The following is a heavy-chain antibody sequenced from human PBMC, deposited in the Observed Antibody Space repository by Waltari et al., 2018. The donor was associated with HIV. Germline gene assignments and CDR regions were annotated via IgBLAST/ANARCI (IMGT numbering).Heavy chain of an antibody. J-gene: IGHJ6*02. Sequence: QLQLQESGPGLVKPSETLSLTYWGWIRQPPGKGLEWIGSIYYSGSTYYNPSLKSRVTISVDTSKNQFSLKLSSVTAADTAVYYCARELRSGLWYYGMDVWGQGTTVTVSS. CDR3: ARELRSGLWYYGMDV. D-gene: IGHD3-3*01. V-gene: IGHV4-39*07. CDR2: IYYSGST.